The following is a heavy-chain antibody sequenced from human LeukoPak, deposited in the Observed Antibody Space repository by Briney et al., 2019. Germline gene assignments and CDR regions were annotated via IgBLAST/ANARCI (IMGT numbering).Heavy chain of an antibody. CDR1: GGSFSGYY. J-gene: IGHJ5*02. Sequence: SETLSLTCAVYGGSFSGYYCSWIRQRPGKGLEWIGEINHSGSTNYNPSLKSRVTISVDTSKNQFSLKLSSVTAADTAVYYCARRRASTPRGYYWFDPWGQGTLVTVSS. CDR3: ARRRASTPRGYYWFDP. D-gene: IGHD2-15*01. CDR2: INHSGST. V-gene: IGHV4-34*01.